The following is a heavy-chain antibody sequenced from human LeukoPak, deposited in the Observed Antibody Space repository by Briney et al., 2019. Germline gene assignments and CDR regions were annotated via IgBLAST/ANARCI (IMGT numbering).Heavy chain of an antibody. CDR1: GGSISSGSYQ. CDR3: ARDSSGYYHPDTLDI. Sequence: PPQTLSLTCTVSGGSISSGSYQWSWIRQPAGKGLEWIGRIYISGSTNYNPSLKSRVTISVDTSKNQISLKLSSVTAADTAVYYCARDSSGYYHPDTLDIWGQGTMVTVSS. D-gene: IGHD3-22*01. CDR2: IYISGST. V-gene: IGHV4-61*02. J-gene: IGHJ3*02.